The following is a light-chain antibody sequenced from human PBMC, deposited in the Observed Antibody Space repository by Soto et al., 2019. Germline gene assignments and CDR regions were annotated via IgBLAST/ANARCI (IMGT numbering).Light chain of an antibody. Sequence: IQMTQSPSTLSGSVGDRVTVTWRASQTISSWLGWYQQKPGKAPKLLIYKASTLKSGVPSRFSGSGSGTEFTLTISSLQPDDFATYYCQHYNSYSEAFGQGTKV. J-gene: IGKJ1*01. CDR1: QTISSW. CDR3: QHYNSYSEA. V-gene: IGKV1-5*03. CDR2: KAS.